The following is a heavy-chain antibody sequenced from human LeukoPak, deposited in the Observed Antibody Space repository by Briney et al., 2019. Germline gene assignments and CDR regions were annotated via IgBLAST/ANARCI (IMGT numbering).Heavy chain of an antibody. CDR2: IYYSGST. V-gene: IGHV4-39*07. D-gene: IGHD6-19*01. Sequence: SETLSLTCTVSGVSISSSSYYWGWIRQPPGKGLEWIGSIYYSGSTYYNPSLKSRVTISVDTSKNQFSLKLSSVTAADTAVYYCARDHMAVVDYWGQGTLVTVSS. CDR3: ARDHMAVVDY. J-gene: IGHJ4*02. CDR1: GVSISSSSYY.